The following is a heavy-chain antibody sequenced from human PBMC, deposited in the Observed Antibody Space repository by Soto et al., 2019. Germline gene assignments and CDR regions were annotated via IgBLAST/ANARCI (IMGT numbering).Heavy chain of an antibody. Sequence: QVQLVQSGAEVKKPGSSVKVSCKASGGTFSSYAISWVRQAPGQGLEWMGGIIPIFGTANYAQKFQGRVTITADESTSTAYMELSSLRSEDTAVYYCARDRYYYDSSGYTAPTSPHVAFDIWGQGTMVTVSS. V-gene: IGHV1-69*01. D-gene: IGHD3-22*01. CDR2: IIPIFGTA. J-gene: IGHJ3*02. CDR1: GGTFSSYA. CDR3: ARDRYYYDSSGYTAPTSPHVAFDI.